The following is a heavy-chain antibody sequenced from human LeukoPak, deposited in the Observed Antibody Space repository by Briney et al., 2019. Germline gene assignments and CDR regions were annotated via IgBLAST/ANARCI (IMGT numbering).Heavy chain of an antibody. D-gene: IGHD3-3*01. CDR3: AKDDAYYDFWSGYNY. V-gene: IGHV3-23*01. J-gene: IGHJ4*02. CDR1: GFTFSSYA. CDR2: ISGSGGST. Sequence: GGSLRLSCAASGFTFSSYAMGWVRQAPGKGLEWVSAISGSGGSTYYADSVKGRFTISRDNSKNTLYLQMNSLRAEDTAVYYCAKDDAYYDFWSGYNYWGQGTLVTVSS.